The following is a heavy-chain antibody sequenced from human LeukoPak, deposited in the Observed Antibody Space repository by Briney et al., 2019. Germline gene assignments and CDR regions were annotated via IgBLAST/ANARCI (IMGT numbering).Heavy chain of an antibody. V-gene: IGHV4-59*01. D-gene: IGHD1-26*01. CDR2: IYYSGST. Sequence: PSETLSLTCTVSGGSISSYYWSWIRQPPGKGLEWIGYIYYSGSTNYNPSLKSRVTISVDTFKNQFSLKLSSVTAADRAVYYCARDPYGSPYWGQGTLVTVSS. J-gene: IGHJ4*02. CDR3: ARDPYGSPY. CDR1: GGSISSYY.